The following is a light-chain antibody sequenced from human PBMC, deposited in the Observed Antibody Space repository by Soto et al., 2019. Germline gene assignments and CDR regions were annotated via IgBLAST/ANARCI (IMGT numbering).Light chain of an antibody. CDR1: SSDVGGYNY. Sequence: QSALTQPRSVSGSPGQSVTISCTGTSSDVGGYNYVSWYQQHPGKAPKVMIYDVSKRPSGVPDRFSGSKSGNTASLTISGLQAEDEADYYCCSFAGSYTGVVLGGGTKLTVL. CDR3: CSFAGSYTGVV. CDR2: DVS. V-gene: IGLV2-11*01. J-gene: IGLJ2*01.